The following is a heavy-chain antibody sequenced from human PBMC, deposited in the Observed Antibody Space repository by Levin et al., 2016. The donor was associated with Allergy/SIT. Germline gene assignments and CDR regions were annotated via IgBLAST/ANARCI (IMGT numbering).Heavy chain of an antibody. D-gene: IGHD1-14*01. V-gene: IGHV4-61*01. CDR2: IYYSGST. Sequence: GSLRLSCTVSGGSVSSGSYYWSWIRQPPGKGLEWIGYIYYSGSTNYNPSLKSRVTISVDTSKNQFSLKLSSVTAADTAVYYCARASRISRWFDPWGQGTLVTVSS. J-gene: IGHJ5*02. CDR3: ARASRISRWFDP. CDR1: GGSVSSGSYY.